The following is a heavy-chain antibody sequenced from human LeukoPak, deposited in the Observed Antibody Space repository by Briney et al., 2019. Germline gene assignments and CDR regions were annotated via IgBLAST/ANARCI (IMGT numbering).Heavy chain of an antibody. CDR2: INHSGST. D-gene: IGHD2-8*01. CDR3: ARGSIVLMVYARDAFDI. Sequence: PSETLSLTCAVYGGSFSGYYWSWIRQPPGKGLEWIGEINHSGSTNYNPSLKSRATISVDTSKNQFSLKLSSVTAADTAVYYCARGSIVLMVYARDAFDIWGQGTMVTVSS. J-gene: IGHJ3*02. CDR1: GGSFSGYY. V-gene: IGHV4-34*01.